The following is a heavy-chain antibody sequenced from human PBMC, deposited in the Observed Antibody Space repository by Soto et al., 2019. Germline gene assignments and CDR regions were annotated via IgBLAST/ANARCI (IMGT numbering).Heavy chain of an antibody. Sequence: QVQLVQSGAEVKKPGSSVKVSCKASGGTFSSYAISWVRQAPGQGIEWMGGIIPIFGTANYAQKFQGRVTITADESTSTAYMELSSLRSEDTAVYYCAREHDRGRDYYYYGMDVWGQGTTVTVSS. J-gene: IGHJ6*02. CDR3: AREHDRGRDYYYYGMDV. V-gene: IGHV1-69*01. CDR2: IIPIFGTA. CDR1: GGTFSSYA.